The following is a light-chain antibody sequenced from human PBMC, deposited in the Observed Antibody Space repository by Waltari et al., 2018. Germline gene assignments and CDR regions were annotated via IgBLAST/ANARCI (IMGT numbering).Light chain of an antibody. Sequence: EIEMTQSPATLSVSPGERATVSCRDSKSVGNKLAWYQQKPGQAPRLLFYDASTRATGIPVRFSGSGSGTEFTLTISSLQSEDFAVYYCQQSNNWPYTFGQGTKLEIK. CDR2: DAS. J-gene: IGKJ2*01. V-gene: IGKV3-15*01. CDR3: QQSNNWPYT. CDR1: KSVGNK.